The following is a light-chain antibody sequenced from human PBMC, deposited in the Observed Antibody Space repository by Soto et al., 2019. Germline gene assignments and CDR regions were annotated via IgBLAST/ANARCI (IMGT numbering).Light chain of an antibody. CDR1: QSVSSSY. J-gene: IGKJ5*01. V-gene: IGKV3D-20*02. CDR2: GAS. CDR3: QQRSNWPIT. Sequence: EIVMTQSPATLSVSLGERATLSCRASQSVSSSYLAWYQQKPGQAPRLLIYGASSRATGIPDRFSGSGSGTDFTLTISSLEPEDFAVYYCQQRSNWPITFGQGTRLEIK.